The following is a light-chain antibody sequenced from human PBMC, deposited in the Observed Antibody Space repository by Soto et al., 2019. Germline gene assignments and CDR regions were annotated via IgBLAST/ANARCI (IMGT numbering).Light chain of an antibody. CDR1: SSDVGSYNL. CDR3: CSYAGSSTFVA. V-gene: IGLV2-23*01. CDR2: EGS. J-gene: IGLJ2*01. Sequence: QSVLTQPASVSGSPGQSITISCTGTSSDVGSYNLVSWYQQHPGKAPKLIIYEGSKRPSGVSNRFSGSKSGNTASLTISGLQAEDEADYYCCSYAGSSTFVAFGGGTKVTVL.